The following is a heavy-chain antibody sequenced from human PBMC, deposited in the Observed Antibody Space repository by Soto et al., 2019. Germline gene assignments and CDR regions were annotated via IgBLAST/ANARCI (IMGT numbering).Heavy chain of an antibody. CDR1: GYPFTHYG. CDR3: ASDQSFYCNYYFGIDV. D-gene: IGHD2-15*01. CDR2: ISPYNGNT. V-gene: IGHV1-18*01. J-gene: IGHJ6*02. Sequence: ASVKVSCKASGYPFTHYGIGWVRQAPGQGLEWMGWISPYNGNTYYAQKFKGRVTLTSDTSTNTVFMELRSLRSDDTTVYYCASDQSFYCNYYFGIDVWGQWTTVIFSS.